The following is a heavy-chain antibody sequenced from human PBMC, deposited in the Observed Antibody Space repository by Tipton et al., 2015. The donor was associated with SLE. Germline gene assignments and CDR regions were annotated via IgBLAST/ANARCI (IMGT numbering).Heavy chain of an antibody. CDR2: ISYSGST. J-gene: IGHJ4*02. CDR3: ARVSYCDGDCYWGAFDI. CDR1: GGSISSGGYY. D-gene: IGHD2-21*01. V-gene: IGHV4-31*03. Sequence: TLSLTCTVSGGSISSGGYYWSWIRQYPGKGLEWIGYISYSGSTNYNSSLKSRLTISVDTSKNQFSLKLSSVTAADTAVYYCARVSYCDGDCYWGAFDIWGQGTLVTVSS.